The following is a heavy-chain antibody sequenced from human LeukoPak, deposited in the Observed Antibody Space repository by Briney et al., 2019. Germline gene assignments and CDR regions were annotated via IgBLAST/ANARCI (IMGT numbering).Heavy chain of an antibody. D-gene: IGHD3-10*01. V-gene: IGHV1-8*01. CDR1: GYTFTSYD. Sequence: ASVKVSCKASGYTFTSYDINWVRQATGQGLEWMGWMNPNSGNTGYAQKFQGRVTMTRNTSISTAYMELSSLRSEDTAVYYCARGEGTYYYGSGSYSFDYWGQGTLSPSPQ. J-gene: IGHJ4*02. CDR2: MNPNSGNT. CDR3: ARGEGTYYYGSGSYSFDY.